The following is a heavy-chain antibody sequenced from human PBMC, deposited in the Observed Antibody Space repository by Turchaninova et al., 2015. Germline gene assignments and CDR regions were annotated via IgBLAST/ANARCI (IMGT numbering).Heavy chain of an antibody. CDR2: IRSGTSNT. V-gene: IGHV3-21*01. CDR3: ARGADY. J-gene: IGHJ4*02. CDR1: GSTFSNYN. Sequence: EVQLVESGGGLVKPGGSLRISCAASGSTFSNYNMNWVRTAPGKGREWVSSIRSGTSNTYYADAVKGRFTISVDNAKNSVFLQMKSLRAEDTAVYYCARGADYWGQGTLVTVSS.